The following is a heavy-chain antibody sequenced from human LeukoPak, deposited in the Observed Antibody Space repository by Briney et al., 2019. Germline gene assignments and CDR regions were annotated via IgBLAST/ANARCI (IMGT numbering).Heavy chain of an antibody. CDR1: GFNFSSYA. D-gene: IGHD6-6*01. V-gene: IGHV3-64D*06. J-gene: IGHJ3*02. CDR3: GRLGDAFDI. Sequence: GGSLRPSFSASGFNFSSYAMHLGRPAPGEGLEYVSAISSNGDVTYYADSVKGRFSISRDNSKDTLYLQMSSLRAEDTAVYYCGRLGDAFDIWGQGTMVTVSA. CDR2: ISSNGDVT.